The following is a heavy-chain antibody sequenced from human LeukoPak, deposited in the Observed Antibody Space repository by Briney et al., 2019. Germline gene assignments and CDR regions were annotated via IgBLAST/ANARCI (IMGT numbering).Heavy chain of an antibody. J-gene: IGHJ4*02. CDR1: GYTFASYY. V-gene: IGHV1-46*01. D-gene: IGHD2-2*01. CDR2: INPCGGST. Sequence: GASVKVSCKASGYTFASYYMHWVRQAPGQGLEWMGIINPCGGSTSYAQKFQGRVTMTRDMSTSTVYMELSSLRSEDTAVYYCARETSWAEFDYWGQGTLVTVSS. CDR3: ARETSWAEFDY.